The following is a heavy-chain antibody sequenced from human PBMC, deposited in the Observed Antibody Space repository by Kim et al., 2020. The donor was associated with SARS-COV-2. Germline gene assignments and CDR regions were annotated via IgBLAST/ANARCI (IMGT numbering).Heavy chain of an antibody. V-gene: IGHV4-59*13. CDR1: GGSISSYY. Sequence: SETLSLTCTVSGGSISSYYWSWIRQPPGKGLEWIGYIYYSGSTNYNPSLKSRVTISVDTSKNQFSLKLSSVTAADTAVHYCARGGDGYNFGDYYYYGMDVWGQGTTVTVSS. J-gene: IGHJ6*02. CDR3: ARGGDGYNFGDYYYYGMDV. D-gene: IGHD5-12*01. CDR2: IYYSGST.